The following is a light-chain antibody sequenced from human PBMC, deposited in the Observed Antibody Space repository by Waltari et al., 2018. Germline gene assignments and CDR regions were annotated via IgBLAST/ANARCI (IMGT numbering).Light chain of an antibody. V-gene: IGKV3-20*01. J-gene: IGKJ1*01. CDR1: QRISSSY. CDR2: GAS. CDR3: KHYGSSPPA. Sequence: IVLPQSPGTLSFFPGERATLSCGASQRISSSYLAWYQQQRGQAPRRLMYGASNRATGIPDRFSGRGSGTDLTFTISRLETEDFAVDYCKHYGSSPPAYGQGTKAEIK.